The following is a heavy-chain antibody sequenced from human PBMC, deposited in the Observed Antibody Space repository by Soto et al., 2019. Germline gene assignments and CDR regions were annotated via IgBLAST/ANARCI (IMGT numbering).Heavy chain of an antibody. Sequence: PGGSLRLSCAASGFTFSSYAMSWVRQAPGKGLEWVSAISGSGGSTYYADSVKGRFTISRDNSKNTLYLQMNSLRAEDTAVYYCANGVGYRIGYYYMDVWGKGTTVTVSS. V-gene: IGHV3-23*01. J-gene: IGHJ6*03. D-gene: IGHD1-1*01. CDR2: ISGSGGST. CDR1: GFTFSSYA. CDR3: ANGVGYRIGYYYMDV.